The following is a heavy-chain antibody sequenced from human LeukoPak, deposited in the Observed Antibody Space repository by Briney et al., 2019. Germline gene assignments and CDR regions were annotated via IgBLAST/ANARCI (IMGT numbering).Heavy chain of an antibody. CDR3: ARDRMSWFDP. V-gene: IGHV4-61*01. CDR2: IYYSGST. J-gene: IGHJ5*02. Sequence: SETLSLTCTVSGGSISSSSYYWSWIRQPPGKGLEWIGYIYYSGSTNYNPSLKSRVTISVDTSKNQFSLKLSSVTAADTAVYYCARDRMSWFDPWGQGTLVTVSS. CDR1: GGSISSSSYY.